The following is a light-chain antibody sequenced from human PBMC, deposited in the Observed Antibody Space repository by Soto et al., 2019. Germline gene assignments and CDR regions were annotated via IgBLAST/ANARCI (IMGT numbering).Light chain of an antibody. CDR3: QVWDSTSDHYV. V-gene: IGLV3-21*02. CDR1: NIGGKS. CDR2: DDH. Sequence: SYELTQAPPVSVAPRQTARISCGGNNIGGKSVHWYQQKPGQVPVLVVYDDHDRPSGIPERFSGSNSGNTATLTISRVEAGDEAEYYCQVWDSTSDHYVFGTGTKVTVL. J-gene: IGLJ1*01.